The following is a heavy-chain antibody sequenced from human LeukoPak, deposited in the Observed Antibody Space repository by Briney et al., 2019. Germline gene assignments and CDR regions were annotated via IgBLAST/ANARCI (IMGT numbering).Heavy chain of an antibody. CDR1: GGSISSYY. CDR2: IYYSGST. Sequence: PSETLSLTCTVSGGSISSYYWSWIRQPPGKGLEWIGYIYYSGSTNYNPSLKSRVTISVDTSKNQFSLKLSSVTAADTAVYYCAGAYGARGAFDYWGQGTLVTVSS. J-gene: IGHJ4*02. V-gene: IGHV4-59*01. CDR3: AGAYGARGAFDY. D-gene: IGHD1-26*01.